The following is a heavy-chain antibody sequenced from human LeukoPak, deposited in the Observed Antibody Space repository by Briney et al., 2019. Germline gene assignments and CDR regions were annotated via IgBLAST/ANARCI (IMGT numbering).Heavy chain of an antibody. CDR1: GFTFSSYG. Sequence: GGSLRLSCAASGFTFSSYGMHWVRQAPGKGLEWVAVIWYDGTNKYYADSVKGRFTISRDNSKNTLYLQMNSLRAEDTAVYFCARDFYVGSGSYYIGYWGQGTLVTVSS. J-gene: IGHJ4*02. V-gene: IGHV3-33*01. CDR3: ARDFYVGSGSYYIGY. D-gene: IGHD3-10*01. CDR2: IWYDGTNK.